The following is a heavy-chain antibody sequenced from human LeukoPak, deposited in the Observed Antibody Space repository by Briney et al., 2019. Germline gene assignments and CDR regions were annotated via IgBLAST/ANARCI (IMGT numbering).Heavy chain of an antibody. CDR3: ARLSYYYDST. CDR1: GGSISRGSYY. Sequence: SETLSLTCTVSGGSISRGSYYWSWIRQPAGERLEWIGRIHTSGSTNQNPSLKSRVTISVDTSKNQFFLKLSSVTATDTAVYYCARLSYYYDSTWGQGTLVTVSS. CDR2: IHTSGST. V-gene: IGHV4-61*02. J-gene: IGHJ5*02. D-gene: IGHD3-22*01.